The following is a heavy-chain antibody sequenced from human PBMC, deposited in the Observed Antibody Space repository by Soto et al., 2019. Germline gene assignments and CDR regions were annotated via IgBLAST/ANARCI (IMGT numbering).Heavy chain of an antibody. V-gene: IGHV3-48*03. J-gene: IGHJ4*02. CDR3: ARNTGDYEVY. CDR1: GSTFSSYE. D-gene: IGHD4-17*01. Sequence: HPGGSLRLSCVASGSTFSSYEMNWVRQAPGKGPEWVSYISTTGGSIHYADSVKGRFTISRDNAKNSLYLQMNSLRAEDTAIYYCARNTGDYEVYWGQGTLVTVSS. CDR2: ISTTGGSI.